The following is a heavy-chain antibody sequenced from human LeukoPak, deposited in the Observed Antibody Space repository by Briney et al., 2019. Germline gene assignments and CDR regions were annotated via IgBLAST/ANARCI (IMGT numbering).Heavy chain of an antibody. Sequence: GGSLRLSCAASGFTFSSSWMTWVRQAPGKGLEWVANIKPDGSEGSYVDSVKGRFTISRDNAKNSLFLQMISLRAEDTAVYYCARDIVTAMVDYWGQGTLVTVSS. CDR2: IKPDGSEG. J-gene: IGHJ4*02. CDR1: GFTFSSSW. CDR3: ARDIVTAMVDY. V-gene: IGHV3-7*01. D-gene: IGHD5-12*01.